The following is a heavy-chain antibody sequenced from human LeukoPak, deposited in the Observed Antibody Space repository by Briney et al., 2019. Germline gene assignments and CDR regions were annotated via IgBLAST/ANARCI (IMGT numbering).Heavy chain of an antibody. CDR3: ARDKSGYSYGYYFDY. CDR1: GFTFSSYS. V-gene: IGHV3-21*01. D-gene: IGHD5-18*01. J-gene: IGHJ4*02. CDR2: ISSSSSYI. Sequence: GGSLRLSCAASGFTFSSYSMNWVRQAPGKGLEWVSSISSSSSYIYCADSVKGRFTISRDNAKNSLYLQMNSLRAEDTAVYYCARDKSGYSYGYYFDYWGQGTLVTVSS.